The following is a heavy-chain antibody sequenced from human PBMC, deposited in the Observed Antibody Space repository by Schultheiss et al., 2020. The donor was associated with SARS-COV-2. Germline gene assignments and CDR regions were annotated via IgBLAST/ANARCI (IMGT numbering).Heavy chain of an antibody. Sequence: SETLSLTCTVSGGSISGYYWNWIRQPPGKGLEWIGSIYYSGSAYYNPSLKSRVTISVDTSKNQFSLKLSSVTAADTAVYYCARGLRGSGDHCSKGVCHPYYYYALDVWGQGTTVTVSS. CDR3: ARGLRGSGDHCSKGVCHPYYYYALDV. CDR2: IYYSGSA. J-gene: IGHJ6*02. D-gene: IGHD2-8*01. V-gene: IGHV4-59*05. CDR1: GGSISGYY.